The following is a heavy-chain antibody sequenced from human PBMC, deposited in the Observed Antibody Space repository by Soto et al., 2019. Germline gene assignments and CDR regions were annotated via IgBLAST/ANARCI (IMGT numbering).Heavy chain of an antibody. V-gene: IGHV3-66*01. CDR3: ARDLGYCSGGSCYGWFDP. CDR1: GFTVSSNY. CDR2: IYSGGST. D-gene: IGHD2-15*01. J-gene: IGHJ5*02. Sequence: GGSLRLSCAASGFTVSSNYMSWVRQAPGKGLEWVSVIYSGGSTYYADSVKGRFTISRDNSKNTLYLQMNSPRAEDTAVYYCARDLGYCSGGSCYGWFDPWGQGTLVTVSS.